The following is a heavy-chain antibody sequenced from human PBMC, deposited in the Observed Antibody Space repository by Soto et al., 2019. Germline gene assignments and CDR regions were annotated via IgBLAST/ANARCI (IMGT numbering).Heavy chain of an antibody. J-gene: IGHJ4*02. CDR2: IFWDDDK. CDR3: AHRPRGYVYYFDL. CDR1: GFSLSTPGVR. D-gene: IGHD5-12*01. Sequence: QITLKESGPTRMKPTQTLTLTCTFSGFSLSTPGVRVAWIRQPPGKALEWLALIFWDDDKWYNPSLKSSLTNTDDTSKNQVVLIMTTMDPVDTATYYCAHRPRGYVYYFDLWVQGTLVSFSS. V-gene: IGHV2-5*02.